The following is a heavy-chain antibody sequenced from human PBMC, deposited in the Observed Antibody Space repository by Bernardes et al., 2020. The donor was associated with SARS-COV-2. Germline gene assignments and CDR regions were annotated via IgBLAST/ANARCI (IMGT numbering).Heavy chain of an antibody. CDR1: GYTFTHYY. Sequence: ASVKVSCKASGYTFTHYYIHWVRQPPGQGLEWMGWINPSSGGTNYAQKFQDRVTLTRDTSITTVYMELSGLRSDDTAVYYCARQSQNWFDPWGQGTLVTVSS. J-gene: IGHJ5*02. CDR2: INPSSGGT. CDR3: ARQSQNWFDP. V-gene: IGHV1-2*02.